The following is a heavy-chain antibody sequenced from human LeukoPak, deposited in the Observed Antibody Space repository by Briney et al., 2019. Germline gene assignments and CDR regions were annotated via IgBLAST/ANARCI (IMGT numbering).Heavy chain of an antibody. J-gene: IGHJ6*02. V-gene: IGHV3-23*01. CDR3: AKTTVTTLANYYGMDV. CDR2: ISGSGGST. CDR1: GFTLSSYA. D-gene: IGHD4-17*01. Sequence: PGGSLRLSCAASGFTLSSYAMSWVRQAPGKGLELVSAISGSGGSTYYADSVKGRFTISRDNSKNTLYLQMDSLRAEDTAVYYCAKTTVTTLANYYGMDVWGQGTTVTVSS.